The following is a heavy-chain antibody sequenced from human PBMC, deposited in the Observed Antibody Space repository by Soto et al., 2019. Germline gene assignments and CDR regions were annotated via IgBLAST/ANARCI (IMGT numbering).Heavy chain of an antibody. J-gene: IGHJ5*02. D-gene: IGHD3-10*01. V-gene: IGHV1-69*13. Sequence: SVKVSCKASGGTLSSYAISWVRQAPGQGLEWMGGIIPIFGTANYAQKFQGRVTITADESTSTAYMELSSLRSEDTAVYYCAPGGDRYNWFDPWGQGTLVTVSS. CDR3: APGGDRYNWFDP. CDR2: IIPIFGTA. CDR1: GGTLSSYA.